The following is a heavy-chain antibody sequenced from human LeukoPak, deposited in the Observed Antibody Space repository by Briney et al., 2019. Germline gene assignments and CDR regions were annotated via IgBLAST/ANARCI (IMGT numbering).Heavy chain of an antibody. CDR1: GFTFSNYV. Sequence: PGGSLRLSCAASGFTFSNYVMSWVRQAPGKGLEWVSIISASGGTTYYAGSVKGRFTISRDNAKNSLYLQMNSLRAEDTAVYYCARGGWWDRRPYYFDYWGQGTLVTVSS. D-gene: IGHD2-15*01. CDR3: ARGGWWDRRPYYFDY. V-gene: IGHV3-23*01. J-gene: IGHJ4*02. CDR2: ISASGGTT.